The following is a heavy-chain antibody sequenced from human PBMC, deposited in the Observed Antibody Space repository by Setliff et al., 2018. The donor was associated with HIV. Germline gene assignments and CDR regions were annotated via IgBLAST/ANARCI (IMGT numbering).Heavy chain of an antibody. D-gene: IGHD2-8*02. V-gene: IGHV3-49*04. J-gene: IGHJ1*01. CDR3: TSEGHSFWSYFQH. CDR2: IRTKTYGATT. CDR1: GFTFDDYA. Sequence: GGSLRLSCTTSGFTFDDYAMSWVRQAPGKGLEWVGFIRTKTYGATTEYAAAVKGRFTIARDDSESIAYPQMSSLKTEDTAVYYCTSEGHSFWSYFQHWGQGTLVTVSS.